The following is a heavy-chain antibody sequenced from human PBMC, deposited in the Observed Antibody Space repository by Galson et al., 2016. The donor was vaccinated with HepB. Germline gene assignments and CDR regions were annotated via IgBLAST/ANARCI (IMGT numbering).Heavy chain of an antibody. D-gene: IGHD5-24*01. Sequence: SVKVSCKASGYTFTNYGFSWVRQAPGQGLEWMGWINPYNGITNDAQKFQGRVTMTADTSTSTAYMDLRSLRSDDPAVYYCARDLGGYNDYWGQGTLVTVSS. J-gene: IGHJ4*02. V-gene: IGHV1-18*01. CDR2: INPYNGIT. CDR3: ARDLGGYNDY. CDR1: GYTFTNYG.